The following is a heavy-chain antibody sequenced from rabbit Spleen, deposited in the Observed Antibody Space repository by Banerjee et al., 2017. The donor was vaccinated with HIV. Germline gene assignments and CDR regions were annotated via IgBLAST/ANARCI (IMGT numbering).Heavy chain of an antibody. CDR3: ARNYVNAFDP. J-gene: IGHJ2*01. CDR1: GFSFSSNW. CDR2: IDTNDGDT. D-gene: IGHD1-1*01. V-gene: IGHV1S45*01. Sequence: QEHLKESGGGLVKPGGTLTLTCSVSGFSFSSNWICWVRQAPGKGLEWIACIDTNDGDTDYANWPKGRFTISKTSSTTVTLQMTSLTAADTATYFCARNYVNAFDPWGQGTLVTVS.